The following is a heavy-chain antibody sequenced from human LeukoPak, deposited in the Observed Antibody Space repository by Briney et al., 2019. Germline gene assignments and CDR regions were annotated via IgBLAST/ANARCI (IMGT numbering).Heavy chain of an antibody. CDR1: GFSLSTSGMC. Sequence: ESGPTLVNPTQTLTLTCTFSGFSLSTSGMCVSLIRQPPGKALEWLARIDWDGDKYYNTSLKTRLTISKDTSKNQVVLTMTNMDPVDTATYYCARIRGSRYCFDYWGQGTLVTVSS. CDR3: ARIRGSRYCFDY. CDR2: IDWDGDK. J-gene: IGHJ4*02. V-gene: IGHV2-70*11. D-gene: IGHD6-13*01.